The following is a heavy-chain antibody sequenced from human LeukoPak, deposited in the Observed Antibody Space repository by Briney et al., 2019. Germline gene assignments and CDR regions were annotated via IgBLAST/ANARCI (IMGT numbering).Heavy chain of an antibody. D-gene: IGHD4-23*01. CDR3: ARLSTVVTGYSFDI. CDR1: GGSISSYY. J-gene: IGHJ3*02. Sequence: SETLSLTCTVSGGSISSYYWSWIRQPPGKGLEWIGYIFYSGSTNYNPSLKSRVTISVDTYKNQFSLKLTSVTAADTAVYYCARLSTVVTGYSFDIWGQGTMVTVSS. CDR2: IFYSGST. V-gene: IGHV4-59*08.